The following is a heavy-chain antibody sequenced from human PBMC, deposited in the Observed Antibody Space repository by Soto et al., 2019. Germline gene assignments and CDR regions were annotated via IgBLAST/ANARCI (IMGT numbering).Heavy chain of an antibody. CDR2: IYSGGST. D-gene: IGHD6-19*01. V-gene: IGHV3-53*01. J-gene: IGHJ4*02. Sequence: EVQLVESGGGLIQPGGSLRLSCAASGFTVSSNYMSWVRQAPGKGLEWVSVIYSGGSTYYADSVKGRFTISRDNSKNTLYLQMNRLRAEDTAVYYCARDRPYSSGWYSDYWGQGTLVTVSS. CDR1: GFTVSSNY. CDR3: ARDRPYSSGWYSDY.